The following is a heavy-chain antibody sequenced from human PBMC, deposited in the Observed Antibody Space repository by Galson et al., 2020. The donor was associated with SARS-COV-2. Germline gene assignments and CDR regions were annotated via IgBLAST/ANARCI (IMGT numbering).Heavy chain of an antibody. CDR1: GYTFTSYA. CDR3: ARSYSSGWYPNHWFYP. Sequence: ASVKVSCKASGYTFTSYAMHWVRQAPGQRLEWMGWINAGNGNTKYSQKFQGRVTITRDTSARTAYMELSSLRSEDTAVYYCARSYSSGWYPNHWFYPWGQGTLVTVSS. V-gene: IGHV1-3*01. D-gene: IGHD6-19*01. J-gene: IGHJ5*02. CDR2: INAGNGNT.